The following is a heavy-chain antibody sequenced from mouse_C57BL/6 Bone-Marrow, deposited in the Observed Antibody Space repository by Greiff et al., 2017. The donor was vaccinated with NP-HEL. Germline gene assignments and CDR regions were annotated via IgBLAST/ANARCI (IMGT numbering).Heavy chain of an antibody. V-gene: IGHV1-59*01. D-gene: IGHD1-3*01. CDR1: GYTFTSYW. J-gene: IGHJ3*01. CDR2: IDPSDSYT. Sequence: QVQLQQPGAELVRPGTSVKLSCKASGYTFTSYWMHWVKQRPGQGLEWIGVIDPSDSYTNYNQKFKGKATLTVDTSSSTAYMQLSSLTSEDSAVYDCARDGSDSWFAYWGQGTLVTVSA. CDR3: ARDGSDSWFAY.